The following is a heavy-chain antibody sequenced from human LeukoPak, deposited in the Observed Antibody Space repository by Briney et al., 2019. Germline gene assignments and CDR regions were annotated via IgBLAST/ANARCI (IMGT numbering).Heavy chain of an antibody. J-gene: IGHJ6*02. D-gene: IGHD5-12*01. CDR3: ARDPSGGSALYYYYYYGMDV. V-gene: IGHV1-18*01. CDR2: ISAYNGNT. Sequence: ASVTVSCKASGYTFTSYGISWVRQAPGQGLEWMGWISAYNGNTNYAQKLQGRVTMTTDTSTSTAYMELRSLRSDDTAVYYCARDPSGGSALYYYYYYGMDVWGQGTTVTVSS. CDR1: GYTFTSYG.